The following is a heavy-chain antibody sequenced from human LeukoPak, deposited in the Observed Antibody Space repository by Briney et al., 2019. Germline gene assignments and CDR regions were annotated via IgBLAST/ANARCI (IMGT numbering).Heavy chain of an antibody. V-gene: IGHV1-46*01. CDR1: GYTFSGHY. Sequence: ASVKVSCKASGYTFSGHYLHWVRQAPGQGLEWMGIINPSGGSTSHAQKFQGRVTMTRDTSTSTVYMELSSLRSEDTAVYYCARDLGAPYWGQGTLVTVSS. CDR2: INPSGGST. D-gene: IGHD3-10*01. CDR3: ARDLGAPY. J-gene: IGHJ4*02.